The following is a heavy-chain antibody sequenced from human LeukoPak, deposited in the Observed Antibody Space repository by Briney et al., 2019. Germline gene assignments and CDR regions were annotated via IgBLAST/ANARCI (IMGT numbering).Heavy chain of an antibody. Sequence: SETLSLTCTVSGGSISSYYWGWIRQPPGKGLEWIGYIYTSGSTNYNPSLKSRVTISVDTSKNQFSLKLSSVTAADTAVYYCASSPLYYDFWSGYSYYYMDVWGKGTTVTVSS. V-gene: IGHV4-4*09. D-gene: IGHD3-3*01. J-gene: IGHJ6*03. CDR1: GGSISSYY. CDR2: IYTSGST. CDR3: ASSPLYYDFWSGYSYYYMDV.